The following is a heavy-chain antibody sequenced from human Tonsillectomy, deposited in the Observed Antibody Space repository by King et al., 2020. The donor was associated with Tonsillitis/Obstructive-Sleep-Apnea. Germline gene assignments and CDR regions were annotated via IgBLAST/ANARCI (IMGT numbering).Heavy chain of an antibody. J-gene: IGHJ3*02. Sequence: VQLVESGGGLVQPGESLRLSCVVSGFTFISYAMSWVRQAPGKGLECVSDISSSGVTTSYADSGTGRFTISGDSSKNTLYLQMNSLRAEDTAVYYCAKRTVISAFDIWGQGTMVTVSS. CDR1: GFTFISYA. D-gene: IGHD2-21*01. V-gene: IGHV3-23*04. CDR2: ISSSGVTT. CDR3: AKRTVISAFDI.